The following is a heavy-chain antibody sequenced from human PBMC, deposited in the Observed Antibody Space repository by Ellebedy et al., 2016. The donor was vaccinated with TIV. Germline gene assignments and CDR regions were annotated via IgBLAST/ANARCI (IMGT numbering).Heavy chain of an antibody. CDR2: MNPNSGNT. CDR1: GYTFTSYD. D-gene: IGHD3-16*02. J-gene: IGHJ6*02. V-gene: IGHV1-8*01. CDR3: ARGPFMITFGGVIMDV. Sequence: AASVKVSCKASGYTFTSYDINWVRQATGQGLEWMGWMNPNSGNTEYAQKFHGRVTMTRNTSITTAFMELSSLRSEDTAVYYCARGPFMITFGGVIMDVWGQGTTVTVSS.